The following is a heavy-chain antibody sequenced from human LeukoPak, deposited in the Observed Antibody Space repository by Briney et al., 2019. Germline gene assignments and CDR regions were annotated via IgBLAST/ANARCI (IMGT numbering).Heavy chain of an antibody. Sequence: AASVKVSCKASGYIFTDYAIQWVRQAPGQGLEWMGWINAGNGKTKYSQKFQGRVTITRDTSASTANMELSGLRSDDTAVYYCARARWTSTVTTYYLDFWGQGTLVTVSS. CDR3: ARARWTSTVTTYYLDF. CDR2: INAGNGKT. V-gene: IGHV1-3*01. J-gene: IGHJ4*02. CDR1: GYIFTDYA. D-gene: IGHD4-17*01.